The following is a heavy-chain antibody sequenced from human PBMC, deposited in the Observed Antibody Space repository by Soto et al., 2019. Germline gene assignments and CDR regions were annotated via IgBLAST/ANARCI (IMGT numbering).Heavy chain of an antibody. J-gene: IGHJ4*02. CDR3: AREVEYGRVH. Sequence: SVKVSCKASGGTFSSYAISWVRQAPGQGLEWMGGIIPIFGTANYAQKFQGRVTITADESTSTADMELSRLRSEDTAVYYWAREVEYGRVHWGQGPLVTVSS. V-gene: IGHV1-69*13. CDR2: IIPIFGTA. D-gene: IGHD1-1*01. CDR1: GGTFSSYA.